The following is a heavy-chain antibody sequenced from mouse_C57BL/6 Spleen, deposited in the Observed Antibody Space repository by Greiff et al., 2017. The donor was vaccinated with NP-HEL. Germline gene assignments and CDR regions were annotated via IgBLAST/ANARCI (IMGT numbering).Heavy chain of an antibody. V-gene: IGHV1-55*01. CDR2: IYPGGSST. CDR1: GFTFTSYW. Sequence: QVQLQQPGAGLVKPGASVKMSCKASGFTFTSYWITWVKQRPGQGLEWVADIYPGGSSTNYNEKLKSQATLTVDTSSSTAYMQLSRLTSEDSAVYYCARNGYHGGLDYWGQGTTLTVSS. J-gene: IGHJ2*01. D-gene: IGHD2-2*01. CDR3: ARNGYHGGLDY.